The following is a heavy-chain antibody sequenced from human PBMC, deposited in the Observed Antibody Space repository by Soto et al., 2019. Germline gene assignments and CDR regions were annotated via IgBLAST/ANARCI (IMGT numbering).Heavy chain of an antibody. CDR2: ISYDGSNK. Sequence: GGSLRLSCAASGFTFSSYAMHWVRQAPGKGLEWVAVISYDGSNKYYADSVKGRFTISRDNSKNTLYLQMNSLRAEDTAVYYCARDPGAFGWGPPTNWFNYYYGMDVWGQGTTVTVSS. D-gene: IGHD7-27*01. J-gene: IGHJ6*02. CDR3: ARDPGAFGWGPPTNWFNYYYGMDV. CDR1: GFTFSSYA. V-gene: IGHV3-30-3*01.